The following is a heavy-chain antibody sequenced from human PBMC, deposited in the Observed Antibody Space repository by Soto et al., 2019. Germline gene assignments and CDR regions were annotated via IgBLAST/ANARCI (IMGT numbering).Heavy chain of an antibody. J-gene: IGHJ4*02. V-gene: IGHV3-30-3*01. CDR3: ARAHTLGYYDFWSGYFPDS. Sequence: ALRLSCAASGFTFSSYAMHWVRQAPGNGLEWVAVISYDGSNKYYADSVKGRFTISRDNSKNTLYLQMNSLRAEDTAVYYCARAHTLGYYDFWSGYFPDSWGQGTLVTVSS. D-gene: IGHD3-3*01. CDR2: ISYDGSNK. CDR1: GFTFSSYA.